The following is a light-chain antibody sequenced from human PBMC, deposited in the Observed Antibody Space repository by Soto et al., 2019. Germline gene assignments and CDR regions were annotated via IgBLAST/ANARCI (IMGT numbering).Light chain of an antibody. CDR2: GAS. CDR3: HQYGSSPPT. Sequence: EIVLTQSPGTLSLSPVERATIYCSSSQSVSGNYLAWYQQKPGQAPRLLMSGASNRATGIPDGFTGSGSGTDFTLTISRLEPEDFAVYYCHQYGSSPPTFGQGTKVDI. V-gene: IGKV3-20*01. CDR1: QSVSGNY. J-gene: IGKJ1*01.